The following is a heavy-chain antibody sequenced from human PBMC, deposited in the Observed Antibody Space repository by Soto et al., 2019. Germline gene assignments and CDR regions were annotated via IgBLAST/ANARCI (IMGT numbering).Heavy chain of an antibody. V-gene: IGHV3-30*18. Sequence: GGSLRLSCAASGFTFSSYGMHWVRQAPGKGLEWVAVISYDGSNKYYADSVKGRFTISRDNSKNTLYLQMNSLRAEDTAVYYCAKEFGRILEWLLGYGMDVWGQGTTVTVSS. CDR1: GFTFSSYG. CDR3: AKEFGRILEWLLGYGMDV. CDR2: ISYDGSNK. J-gene: IGHJ6*02. D-gene: IGHD3-3*01.